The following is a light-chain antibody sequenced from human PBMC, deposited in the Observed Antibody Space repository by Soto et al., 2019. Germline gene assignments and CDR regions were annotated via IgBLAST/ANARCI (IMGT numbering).Light chain of an antibody. CDR2: GAS. J-gene: IGKJ5*01. CDR1: QSVSSTY. V-gene: IGKV3-20*01. CDR3: QQYGTSEII. Sequence: VLTQSPASLSLSPGERATLFCRSSQSVSSTYLAWYQQKPGQAPRLLIFGASNRATGIPARFSGSGSGTDFTLTISRLEPEDVAVFFCQQYGTSEIILGQGTRLEIK.